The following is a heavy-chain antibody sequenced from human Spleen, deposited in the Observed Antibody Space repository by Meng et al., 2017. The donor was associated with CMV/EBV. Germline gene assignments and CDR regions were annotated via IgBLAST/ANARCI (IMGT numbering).Heavy chain of an antibody. V-gene: IGHV3-7*01. D-gene: IGHD2-8*02. CDR2: IEPNGSEK. CDR1: GFTFSSYW. CDR3: ARAGYCDY. Sequence: SLRVSGAASGFTFSSYWMTWVRQGPGKGLEWVANIEPNGSEKNYVDSVKGRFTISRDNAKNSLYLQMNNLRAEDTAVFYCARAGYCDYWGQGTLVTVSS. J-gene: IGHJ4*02.